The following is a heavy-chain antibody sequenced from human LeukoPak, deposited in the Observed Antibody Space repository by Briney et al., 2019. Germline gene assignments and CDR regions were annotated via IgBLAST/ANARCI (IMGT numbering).Heavy chain of an antibody. D-gene: IGHD3-3*01. CDR1: GYTFTSYG. V-gene: IGHV1-18*01. J-gene: IGHJ3*02. CDR2: ISAYNGNT. CDR3: ARTTYDFWSGPDAFDI. Sequence: GASVKVSCRASGYTFTSYGISWVRQAPGQGLEWMGWISAYNGNTNYAQKLQGRVTMTTDTSTSTAYMELRSLRSDDTAVYYCARTTYDFWSGPDAFDIWGKGTMVTVSS.